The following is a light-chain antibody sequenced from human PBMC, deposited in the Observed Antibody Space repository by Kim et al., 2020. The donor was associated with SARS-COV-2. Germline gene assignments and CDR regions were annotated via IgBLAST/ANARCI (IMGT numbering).Light chain of an antibody. CDR3: SSYISSNVV. CDR2: DVS. Sequence: PGQSITLSCTGTSSDVGGYTYVSWYQQHPGKAPKLMIYDVSNRPSGVSNRFSGPKSGNTASLTISGLQAEDEADYYCSSYISSNVVFGGGTQLTVL. V-gene: IGLV2-14*03. J-gene: IGLJ2*01. CDR1: SSDVGGYTY.